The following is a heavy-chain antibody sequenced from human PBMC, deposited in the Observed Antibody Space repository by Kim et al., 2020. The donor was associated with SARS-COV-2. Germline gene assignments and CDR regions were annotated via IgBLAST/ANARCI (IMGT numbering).Heavy chain of an antibody. CDR1: GYTFTSYG. Sequence: ASVKVSCKASGYTFTSYGISWVRQAPGQGLEWMGWISAYNGNTNYAHKLQGRVTMTTDTSTSTAYMELRSLRSDDTAVYYCARGFSSSSWYGEFDYWGQGTLVTVSS. D-gene: IGHD6-13*01. CDR3: ARGFSSSSWYGEFDY. CDR2: ISAYNGNT. J-gene: IGHJ4*02. V-gene: IGHV1-18*01.